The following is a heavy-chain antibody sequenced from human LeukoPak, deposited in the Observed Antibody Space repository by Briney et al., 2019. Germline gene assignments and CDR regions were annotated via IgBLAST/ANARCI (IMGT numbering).Heavy chain of an antibody. D-gene: IGHD4-17*01. CDR2: ISSSSSYI. CDR3: ARDPYNGYYGDDYYYYMDV. V-gene: IGHV3-21*01. J-gene: IGHJ6*03. CDR1: GFTFSSYS. Sequence: GGSLRLSCAASGFTFSSYSMNWVRQAPGKGLEWVSSISSSSSYIYYADSVRGRFTISRDNAKNLLSLQMNSLRAEDPAVYYCARDPYNGYYGDDYYYYMDVWGKGTTVTISS.